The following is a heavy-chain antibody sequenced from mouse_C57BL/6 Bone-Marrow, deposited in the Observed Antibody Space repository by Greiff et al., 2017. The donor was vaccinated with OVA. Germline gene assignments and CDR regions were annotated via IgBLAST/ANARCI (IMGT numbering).Heavy chain of an antibody. Sequence: EVQLQQSGPELVKPGASVKISCKASGYTFTDYYMNWVKQSHGKSLEWIGDINPNNGGTSYNQKFKGKATLTVDKSSSTAYMELRSLTSEDSAVYYCARRVYPNYFDYWGQGTTLTVSS. D-gene: IGHD2-1*01. CDR2: INPNNGGT. V-gene: IGHV1-26*01. CDR3: ARRVYPNYFDY. CDR1: GYTFTDYY. J-gene: IGHJ2*01.